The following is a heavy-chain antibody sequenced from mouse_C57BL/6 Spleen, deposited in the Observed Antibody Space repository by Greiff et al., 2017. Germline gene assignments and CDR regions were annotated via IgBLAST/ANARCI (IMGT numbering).Heavy chain of an antibody. J-gene: IGHJ2*01. D-gene: IGHD3-2*02. CDR2: IDPNSGGT. V-gene: IGHV1-72*01. Sequence: PGRGLEWIGRIDPNSGGTKYNEKFKSKATLTVDKPSSTAYMQLSSLTSEDSAVYYCARLRAQATYDYWGQGTTRTVSS. CDR3: ARLRAQATYDY.